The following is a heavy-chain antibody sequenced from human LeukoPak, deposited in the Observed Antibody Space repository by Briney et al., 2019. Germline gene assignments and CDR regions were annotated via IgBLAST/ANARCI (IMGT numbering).Heavy chain of an antibody. Sequence: GESLKISCKGSGYRFTSYWIGWVRQMPGKGLEWMGIIYPGDSDTRYSPSFQGQVTISVDKSNSTAYLQWSSLKASDTAMYYCAIRTRRDGYTYFDYWGQGTPVTVSS. CDR2: IYPGDSDT. V-gene: IGHV5-51*01. D-gene: IGHD5-24*01. J-gene: IGHJ4*02. CDR3: AIRTRRDGYTYFDY. CDR1: GYRFTSYW.